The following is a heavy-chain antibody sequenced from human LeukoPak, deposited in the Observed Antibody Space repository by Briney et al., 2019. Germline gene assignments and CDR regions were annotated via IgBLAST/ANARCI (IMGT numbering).Heavy chain of an antibody. CDR1: GLAFSSYA. CDR2: ISVASNT. J-gene: IGHJ4*02. CDR3: ADYGVSGVRNNFY. Sequence: PGGSLRLSCAASGLAFSSYAMSWVRQAPGKGLEWVSTISVASNTFYEDSVKGRFTISRDNSRNTVYLQMTSLRADDTAVYYCADYGVSGVRNNFYWGQGTLVTVSS. V-gene: IGHV3-23*01. D-gene: IGHD3-3*01.